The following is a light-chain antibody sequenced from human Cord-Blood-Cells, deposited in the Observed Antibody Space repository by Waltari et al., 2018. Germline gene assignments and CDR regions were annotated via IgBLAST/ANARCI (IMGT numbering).Light chain of an antibody. Sequence: QSALTQPASVSGSPGQSITISCTGTSSDVGSYNLVSWYQQHPGKAPKLMIYEGSKRPSGVSNRFSVSKSGNTASLTISGLQAEDEADYYCCSYAGSSPWVFGGGTKLTVL. CDR3: CSYAGSSPWV. CDR2: EGS. J-gene: IGLJ3*02. CDR1: SSDVGSYNL. V-gene: IGLV2-23*01.